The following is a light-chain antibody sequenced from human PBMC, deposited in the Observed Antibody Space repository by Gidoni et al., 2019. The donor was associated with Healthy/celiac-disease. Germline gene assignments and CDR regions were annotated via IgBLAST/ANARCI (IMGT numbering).Light chain of an antibody. J-gene: IGKJ1*01. V-gene: IGKV3-11*01. CDR3: QQRRKWPQWT. Sequence: EIVFTQSPSTLSLSPGERATLSCRASQSVSSYLAWYQQKPGQAPRLLIYEASNRATGIPARLSGSGSGTDFNLTISSLEHEDLAVYYCQQRRKWPQWTCGQGTKVEIK. CDR2: EAS. CDR1: QSVSSY.